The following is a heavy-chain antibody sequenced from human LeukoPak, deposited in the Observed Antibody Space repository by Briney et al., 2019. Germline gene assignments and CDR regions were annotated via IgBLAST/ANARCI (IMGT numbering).Heavy chain of an antibody. CDR2: IYYSGST. J-gene: IGHJ4*02. CDR3: ARGHYYDSSGYSVGFYFDY. D-gene: IGHD3-22*01. CDR1: GGSISSYY. V-gene: IGHV4-59*01. Sequence: SETLSLTCTVSGGSISSYYWSWIRQPPGKGLVWIGYIYYSGSTNYNPSLKSRVTISVDTSKNQYSLKLSSVTAADTAVYYCARGHYYDSSGYSVGFYFDYWGQGTLVTVSS.